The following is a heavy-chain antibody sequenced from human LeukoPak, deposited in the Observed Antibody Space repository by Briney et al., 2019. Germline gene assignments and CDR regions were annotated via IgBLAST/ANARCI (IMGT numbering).Heavy chain of an antibody. V-gene: IGHV3-23*01. CDR3: ANSRGWFGEYY. J-gene: IGHJ4*02. D-gene: IGHD3-10*01. CDR2: ISGSGGST. Sequence: GGSLRLSCAASGFTFSSYSMNWVRQAPGKGLEWVSAISGSGGSTYYADSVKGRFTISRDNSKNTLYLQMNSLRAEDTAVYYCANSRGWFGEYYWGQGTLVTVSS. CDR1: GFTFSSYS.